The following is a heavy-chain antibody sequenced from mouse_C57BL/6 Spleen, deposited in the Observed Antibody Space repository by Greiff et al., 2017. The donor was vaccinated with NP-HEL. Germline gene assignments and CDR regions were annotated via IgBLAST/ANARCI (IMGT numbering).Heavy chain of an antibody. CDR1: GFNIKDDY. D-gene: IGHD2-5*01. V-gene: IGHV14-4*01. J-gene: IGHJ2*01. Sequence: VQLQQSGAELVRPGASVKLSCTASGFNIKDDYMHWVKQRPEQGLEWIGWIDPENGDTEYASKFQGKATITADTSSNTAYLQLSSLTSEDTAVYYCTDSNHVGYWGQGTTLTVSS. CDR3: TDSNHVGY. CDR2: IDPENGDT.